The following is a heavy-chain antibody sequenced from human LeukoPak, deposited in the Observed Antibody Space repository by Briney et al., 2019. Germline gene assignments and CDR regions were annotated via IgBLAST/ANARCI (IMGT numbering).Heavy chain of an antibody. J-gene: IGHJ6*02. D-gene: IGHD6-19*01. CDR2: TYYRSKWYN. CDR3: ARVGYSSVWTPFAMDV. V-gene: IGHV6-1*01. Sequence: SQTLSLTCAISGDSVSSNSAAWNWIRQSPSRGLEWLGRTYYRSKWYNDYAVSVKSRITINPDTSKNQFSLQLNSVTPEDTAVHYCARVGYSSVWTPFAMDVWGQGTTVTVSS. CDR1: GDSVSSNSAA.